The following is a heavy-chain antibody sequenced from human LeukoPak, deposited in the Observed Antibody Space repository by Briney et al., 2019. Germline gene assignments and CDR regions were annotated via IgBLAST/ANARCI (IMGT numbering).Heavy chain of an antibody. CDR1: GGTFSSYA. CDR3: ARGGFEAMPHWYFDL. V-gene: IGHV1-69*05. CDR2: IIPIFGTA. Sequence: GPSVKVSCKASGGTFSSYAISWVRQAPGQGLEWMGGIIPIFGTANYAQKFQGRVTITTDESTSTAYMELSSLRSEDTAVYYCARGGFEAMPHWYFDLCGRGTLVTVSS. J-gene: IGHJ2*01. D-gene: IGHD2-2*01.